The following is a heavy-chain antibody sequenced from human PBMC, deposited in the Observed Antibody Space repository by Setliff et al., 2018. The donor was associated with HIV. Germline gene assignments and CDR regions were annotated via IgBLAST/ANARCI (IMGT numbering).Heavy chain of an antibody. CDR1: GASLNNFA. CDR3: ARLGLYSSGWYGGDY. V-gene: IGHV1-69*05. D-gene: IGHD6-19*01. Sequence: SVKVSCKASGASLNNFAITWVRQAPGHGLEWVGGIIPVSGTGNYAQKFQGRVTVTTDESTSTAHMELSNLRSEDTAVYYCARLGLYSSGWYGGDYWGQGTRVTVSS. CDR2: IIPVSGTG. J-gene: IGHJ4*02.